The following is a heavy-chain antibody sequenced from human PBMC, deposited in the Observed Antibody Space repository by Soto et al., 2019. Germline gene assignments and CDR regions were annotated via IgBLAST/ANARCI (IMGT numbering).Heavy chain of an antibody. CDR1: GFTFSSYE. J-gene: IGHJ6*02. CDR3: ARDQEAGSFFPYYYGMDV. D-gene: IGHD6-13*01. V-gene: IGHV3-48*03. CDR2: ISSSGSTI. Sequence: GGSLRLSCATSGFTFSSYEMNWVRQAPGKGLEWVSYISSSGSTIYYADSVKGRFTISRDNAKNSLYLQMDSLRAEDTAVYYCARDQEAGSFFPYYYGMDVWAQGTMVTVSS.